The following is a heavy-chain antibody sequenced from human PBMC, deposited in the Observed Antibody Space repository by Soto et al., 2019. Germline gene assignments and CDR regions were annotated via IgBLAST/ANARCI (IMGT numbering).Heavy chain of an antibody. Sequence: SVKVSCKASGYTFTSYDINWVRQAPGQGLEWMGGMNPNCGKANYAQKFQGRVTITADESTSTAYMELSSLRSEDTAVYYCARAVRRTAMVTYAFDIWGQGTMVTVSS. D-gene: IGHD5-18*01. J-gene: IGHJ3*02. CDR1: GYTFTSYD. V-gene: IGHV1-69*13. CDR3: ARAVRRTAMVTYAFDI. CDR2: MNPNCGKA.